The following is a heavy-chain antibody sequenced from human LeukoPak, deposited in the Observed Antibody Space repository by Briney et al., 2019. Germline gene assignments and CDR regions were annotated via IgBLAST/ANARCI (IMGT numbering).Heavy chain of an antibody. J-gene: IGHJ4*02. CDR2: ISGSGGST. V-gene: IGHV3-23*01. Sequence: GGSLRLSCAASGFTFSSYAMSWVRQAPGKGLEWVSAISGSGGSTYYADSVKGRFTISRDNSKNTLYLQMNSLRAEDTAVYYCARLTGIAAAGTDEYFDYWGQGTLVTVTS. D-gene: IGHD6-13*01. CDR1: GFTFSSYA. CDR3: ARLTGIAAAGTDEYFDY.